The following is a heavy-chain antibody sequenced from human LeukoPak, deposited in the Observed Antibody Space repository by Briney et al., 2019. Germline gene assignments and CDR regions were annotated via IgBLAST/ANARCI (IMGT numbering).Heavy chain of an antibody. CDR3: ASSYSSSGFDY. D-gene: IGHD6-6*01. J-gene: IGHJ4*02. Sequence: SETLSLTCTVSGGSIGSYYWSWIRQPPGKGLEWIGYIYYSGSTNYNPSLKSRVTISVDTSKNQFSLKLSSVTAADTAVYYRASSYSSSGFDYWGQGTLVTVSS. V-gene: IGHV4-59*01. CDR2: IYYSGST. CDR1: GGSIGSYY.